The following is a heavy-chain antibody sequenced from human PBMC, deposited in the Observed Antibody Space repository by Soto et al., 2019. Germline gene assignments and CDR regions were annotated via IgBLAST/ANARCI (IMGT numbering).Heavy chain of an antibody. CDR3: AVPNWGYSSFEAFDY. D-gene: IGHD6-13*01. CDR1: GGTFSSYT. V-gene: IGHV1-69*02. Sequence: GASVKVSCKASGGTFSSYTISWVRQAPGQGLEWMGRIIPILGIANYAQKFQGRVTITADKSTSTAYMELSSLRSEDTAVYYCAVPNWGYSSFEAFDYWGQGTLVTVSS. CDR2: IIPILGIA. J-gene: IGHJ4*02.